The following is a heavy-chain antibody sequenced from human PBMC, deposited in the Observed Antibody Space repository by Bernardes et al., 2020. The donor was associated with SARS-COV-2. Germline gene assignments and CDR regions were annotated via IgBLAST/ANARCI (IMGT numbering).Heavy chain of an antibody. CDR1: GFTFSTFW. J-gene: IGHJ4*02. V-gene: IGHV3-7*01. CDR3: ARTYSTSSFDFDY. Sequence: GGSLRLSCAVSGFTFSTFWMTWVRQAPGKGLEWVANINQDGSETSYVDSVKGRFTISRDNAENSLFMEMNTLRAEDTAVYYCARTYSTSSFDFDYWGQGTLVTVSS. CDR2: INQDGSET. D-gene: IGHD6-6*01.